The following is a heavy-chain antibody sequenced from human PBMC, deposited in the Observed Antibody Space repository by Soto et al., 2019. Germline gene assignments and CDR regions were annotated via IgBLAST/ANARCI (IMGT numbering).Heavy chain of an antibody. CDR1: GFTFNMSW. J-gene: IGHJ6*03. Sequence: EVQLVESGGGLVQPGGSLRLSCAASGFTFNMSWMSWVRQAPGKGLEWVANIEQDGIERYYVDSVEGRFTISRDNAKNALSRKVNSLRAEDTAMYYWARGAGPYMDVWGTGATVTVSS. CDR2: IEQDGIER. CDR3: ARGAGPYMDV. V-gene: IGHV3-7*01.